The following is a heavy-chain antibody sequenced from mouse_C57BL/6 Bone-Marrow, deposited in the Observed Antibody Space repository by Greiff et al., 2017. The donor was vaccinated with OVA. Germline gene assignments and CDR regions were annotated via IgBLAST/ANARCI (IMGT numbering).Heavy chain of an antibody. Sequence: VQLQQSGPGLVQPSQSLSITCTVSGFSLTSYGVHWVRQSPGKGLEWLGVIWRGGSTDYTAAFMSRLSITKDNSKSQVFFKMNSLQADDTAIYYCAKNRGSSLYAMDYWGQGTSVTVSS. J-gene: IGHJ4*01. D-gene: IGHD1-1*01. V-gene: IGHV2-5*01. CDR2: IWRGGST. CDR1: GFSLTSYG. CDR3: AKNRGSSLYAMDY.